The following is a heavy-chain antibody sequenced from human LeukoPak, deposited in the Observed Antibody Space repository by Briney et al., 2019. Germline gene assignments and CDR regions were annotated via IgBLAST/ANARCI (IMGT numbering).Heavy chain of an antibody. D-gene: IGHD3-16*02. V-gene: IGHV3-7*01. Sequence: GGSLRLSYATSGFTFSNYWMTWVRQAPGKGLEWVASIREDGSEKDYVDSVKGRFTISRDNAKNSLYLQMNSLRAEDTAVYYCARSYDYIWGTYRPFYYFGYWGQGTMVTVSS. CDR3: ARSYDYIWGTYRPFYYFGY. CDR1: GFTFSNYW. CDR2: IREDGSEK. J-gene: IGHJ4*02.